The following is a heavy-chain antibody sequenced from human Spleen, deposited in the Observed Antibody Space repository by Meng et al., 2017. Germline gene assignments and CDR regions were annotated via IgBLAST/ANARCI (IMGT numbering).Heavy chain of an antibody. J-gene: IGHJ4*02. CDR3: AKDGGY. D-gene: IGHD3-10*01. CDR1: GFPFDDYA. V-gene: IGHV3-9*01. Sequence: SLKISCAASGFPFDDYAMHWVRQAPGKGLEWVSGINWNSGNIGYADSVKGRFTISRDNAKNSLYLQMNSLRAEDTALYYCAKDGGYWGQGTLVTVSS. CDR2: INWNSGNI.